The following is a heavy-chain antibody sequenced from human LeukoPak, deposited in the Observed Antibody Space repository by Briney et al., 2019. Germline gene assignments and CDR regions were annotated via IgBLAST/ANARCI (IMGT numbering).Heavy chain of an antibody. Sequence: GRSLRLSCAASGFTFSSYAMSWVRQAPGKGLEWVSAISGSGGSTYYAASVKGRFTISRDNSKNTLYLQMNSLRAEDTAVYYCAKDPVGIAAAGRGGFDYWGQGTLVTVSS. CDR3: AKDPVGIAAAGRGGFDY. D-gene: IGHD6-13*01. J-gene: IGHJ4*02. CDR1: GFTFSSYA. V-gene: IGHV3-23*01. CDR2: ISGSGGST.